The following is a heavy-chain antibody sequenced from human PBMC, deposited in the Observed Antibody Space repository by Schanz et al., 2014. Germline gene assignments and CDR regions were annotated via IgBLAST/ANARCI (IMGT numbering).Heavy chain of an antibody. CDR2: ISSDNNYA. CDR3: ARGYSNIWSPMAY. D-gene: IGHD6-13*01. J-gene: IGHJ4*02. CDR1: GFTFSDYY. Sequence: VQLVESGGGVVQPGRSLRLSCAASGFTFSDYYMSWIRQAPGKGLEWVSYISSDNNYAYYADSMRGRFTISRDNAKNSLYLQMNSLRAEDTAVYYCARGYSNIWSPMAYWGQGTLVAVSS. V-gene: IGHV3-11*06.